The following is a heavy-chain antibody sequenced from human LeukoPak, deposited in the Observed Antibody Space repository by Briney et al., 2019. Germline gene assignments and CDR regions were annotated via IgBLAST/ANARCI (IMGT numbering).Heavy chain of an antibody. Sequence: SETLSLTCAVYGGSFSGYYWSWIRQPPGKGLEWIGEISHSGSTNYNPALRSRVTISVDTSKNQFSLKLSSVTAADTAVYYCARGSRVWGSYVDYWGQGTLVTVSS. V-gene: IGHV4-34*01. CDR1: GGSFSGYY. D-gene: IGHD3-16*01. J-gene: IGHJ4*02. CDR2: ISHSGST. CDR3: ARGSRVWGSYVDY.